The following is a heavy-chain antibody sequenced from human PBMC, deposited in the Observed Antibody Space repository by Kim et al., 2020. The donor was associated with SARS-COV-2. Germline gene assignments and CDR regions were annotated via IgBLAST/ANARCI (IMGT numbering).Heavy chain of an antibody. J-gene: IGHJ4*02. CDR3: ADLAAAVTVY. V-gene: IGHV3-21*01. CDR1: GFTFSNYS. Sequence: GGSLRLSCAASGFTFSNYSMNWVRQAPGKGLEWVSCINSRSGYIEYADSVKGRFTISRDNAKNSLYLQMNILRAEDTAVYYCADLAAAVTVYWGQGTLVTVSS. D-gene: IGHD2-15*01. CDR2: INSRSGYI.